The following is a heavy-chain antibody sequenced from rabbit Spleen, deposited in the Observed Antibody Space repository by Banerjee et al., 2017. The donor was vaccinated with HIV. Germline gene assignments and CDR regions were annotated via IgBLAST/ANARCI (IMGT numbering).Heavy chain of an antibody. CDR2: IAGSSSGFT. CDR1: GFSFSSSDY. V-gene: IGHV1S45*01. CDR3: ARSRYYDFDYSGYTYAIPNNL. Sequence: QQQLEESGGGLVKPEGSLTLTCKASGFSFSSSDYMCWVRQAPGKGLEWISCIAGSSSGFTYSATWAKGRFTCSKTSSTTVTLQMTSLTVADTATYFCARSRYYDFDYSGYTYAIPNNLWGQGTLVTVS. D-gene: IGHD6-1*01. J-gene: IGHJ4*01.